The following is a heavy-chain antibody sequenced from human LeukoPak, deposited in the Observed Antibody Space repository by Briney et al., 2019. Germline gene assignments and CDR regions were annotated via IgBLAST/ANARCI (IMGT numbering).Heavy chain of an antibody. CDR1: GFSFDYYG. J-gene: IGHJ3*01. D-gene: IGHD4-11*01. CDR3: AKDRTPVYGNFDVDAFDV. V-gene: IGHV3-30*02. Sequence: GGSLRLSCAASGFSFDYYGMHWVRQGPGTGLEWVAFIRSDGNDKYYGDSVKGRFTISRDISKNTLYLQMISLRAEDTGVYYCAKDRTPVYGNFDVDAFDVWGQGTVVTVSS. CDR2: IRSDGNDK.